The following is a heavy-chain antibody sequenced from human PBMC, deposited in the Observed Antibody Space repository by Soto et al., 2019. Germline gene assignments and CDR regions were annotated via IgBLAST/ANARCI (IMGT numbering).Heavy chain of an antibody. CDR3: ARDIAVDLDY. CDR2: ISSSGDTI. J-gene: IGHJ4*02. D-gene: IGHD6-19*01. V-gene: IGHV3-48*01. Sequence: PGGSLRLSCAASGFTFSIFSMNWVRQAPGRGLEWVSYISSSGDTIHYADSVKGRFTISRDNAKNSLYLQMDSLRAEDTAVYYCARDIAVDLDYWGQGTRVTVSS. CDR1: GFTFSIFS.